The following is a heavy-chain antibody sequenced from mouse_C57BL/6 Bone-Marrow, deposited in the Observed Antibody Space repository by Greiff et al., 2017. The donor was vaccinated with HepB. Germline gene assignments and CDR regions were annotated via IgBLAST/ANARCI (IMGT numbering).Heavy chain of an antibody. CDR2: IHPNSGST. V-gene: IGHV1-64*01. CDR3: ANTAQVVSWFAY. Sequence: VQLQQPGAELVKPGASVKLSCKASGYTFTSYWMHWVKQRPGQGLEWIGMIHPNSGSTNYNEKFKSKATLTVDKSSSTAYMQLSSLTSEDSAVYYGANTAQVVSWFAYWGQGTLVTVSA. D-gene: IGHD3-2*02. J-gene: IGHJ3*01. CDR1: GYTFTSYW.